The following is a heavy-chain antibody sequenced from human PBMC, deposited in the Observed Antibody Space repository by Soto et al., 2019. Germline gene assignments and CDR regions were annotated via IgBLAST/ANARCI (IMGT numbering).Heavy chain of an antibody. V-gene: IGHV3-48*01. CDR1: GFTFSSYS. Sequence: GGSLRLSCAASGFTFSSYSMNWVRQAPGKGLEWVSYISSSSSTIYYADSVKGRFTISRDNAKNSLYLQMNSLRAEDTAVYYCAKDGNRYYDSSGYFDYWGQGTLVTVSS. CDR3: AKDGNRYYDSSGYFDY. CDR2: ISSSSSTI. D-gene: IGHD3-22*01. J-gene: IGHJ4*02.